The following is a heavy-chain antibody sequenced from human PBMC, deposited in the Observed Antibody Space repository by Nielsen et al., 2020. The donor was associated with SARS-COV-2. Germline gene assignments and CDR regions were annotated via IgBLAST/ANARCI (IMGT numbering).Heavy chain of an antibody. Sequence: GESLKISCAASGFTFSSYAMHWVRQAPGKGLEWLAVISYDGNNKYYADSVRGRFAISRDNSKNTLYLVMNSLRTEDTALYYCAKEPQWPDQYFDYWGQGTLVTVSS. CDR2: ISYDGNNK. CDR1: GFTFSSYA. D-gene: IGHD6-19*01. V-gene: IGHV3-30*09. CDR3: AKEPQWPDQYFDY. J-gene: IGHJ4*02.